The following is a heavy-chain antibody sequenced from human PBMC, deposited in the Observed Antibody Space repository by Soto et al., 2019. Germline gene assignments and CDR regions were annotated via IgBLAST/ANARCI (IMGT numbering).Heavy chain of an antibody. CDR2: ISYDGSNK. CDR3: AKDFDYGDYVDY. D-gene: IGHD4-17*01. V-gene: IGHV3-30*18. CDR1: GISFRSYG. Sequence: QVQLVESGGGVVQPGRSLRLSCAASGISFRSYGMHWVRQAPGKGLEWVAIISYDGSNKYYADSVKGRFTVSRDNSKNTLYLQMNSLRAEDTAVYYCAKDFDYGDYVDYRGQGTLVTVSS. J-gene: IGHJ4*02.